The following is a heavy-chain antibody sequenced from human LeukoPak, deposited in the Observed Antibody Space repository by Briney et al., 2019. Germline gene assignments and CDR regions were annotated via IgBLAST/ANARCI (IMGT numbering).Heavy chain of an antibody. CDR2: IYSGGGT. CDR1: GFTVSSNH. V-gene: IGHV3-53*01. J-gene: IGHJ3*02. Sequence: GGSLRLSCAASGFTVSSNHMSWVRQAPGKGLEWVSVIYSGGGTYYADSVKGRFTISRDNSKNTLYLQMNSLRAEDTAVYYCARDGPSGYYAFDIWGQGTMVTVSS. D-gene: IGHD3-22*01. CDR3: ARDGPSGYYAFDI.